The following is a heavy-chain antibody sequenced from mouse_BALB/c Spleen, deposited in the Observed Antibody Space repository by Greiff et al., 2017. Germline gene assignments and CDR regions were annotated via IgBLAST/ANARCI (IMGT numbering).Heavy chain of an antibody. CDR3: ARLRRDYFDY. CDR1: GFSLTSYG. V-gene: IGHV2-9*02. D-gene: IGHD2-12*01. J-gene: IGHJ2*01. Sequence: VKLMESGPGLVAPSQSLSITCTVSGFSLTSYGVHWVRQPPGKGLEWLGVIWAGGSTNYNSALMSRLSISKDNSKSQVFLKMNSLQTDDTAMYYCARLRRDYFDYWGQGTTLTVSS. CDR2: IWAGGST.